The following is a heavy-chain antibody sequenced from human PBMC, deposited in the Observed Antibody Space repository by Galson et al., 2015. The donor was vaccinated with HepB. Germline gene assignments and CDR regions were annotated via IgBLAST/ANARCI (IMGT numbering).Heavy chain of an antibody. D-gene: IGHD6-6*01. J-gene: IGHJ6*02. Sequence: QSGAEVKKPGESLRISCKGSGYSFTSYWINWVRQMPGKGLEWMGRIDPSDSYTTYSPSFQGHVTISADKSISTAYLQWSSLKASHTAMYYCARPGGIAARGERHQNGLDVWGQGTTVTVSS. V-gene: IGHV5-10-1*01. CDR2: IDPSDSYT. CDR3: ARPGGIAARGERHQNGLDV. CDR1: GYSFTSYW.